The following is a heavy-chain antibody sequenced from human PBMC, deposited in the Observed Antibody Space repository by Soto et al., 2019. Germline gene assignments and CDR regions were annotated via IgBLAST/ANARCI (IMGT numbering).Heavy chain of an antibody. Sequence: SQTLSLTCAMSGDSVSSNSAAWNWIRQSPSRGLEWLGRTYYRSKWYNDYAVSVKSRITINPDTSKNQFSLQLNSVTPEDTAVYYCARELDTAMVLRNFDYWGQGTLLTVSS. CDR1: GDSVSSNSAA. CDR3: ARELDTAMVLRNFDY. D-gene: IGHD5-18*01. V-gene: IGHV6-1*01. J-gene: IGHJ4*02. CDR2: TYYRSKWYN.